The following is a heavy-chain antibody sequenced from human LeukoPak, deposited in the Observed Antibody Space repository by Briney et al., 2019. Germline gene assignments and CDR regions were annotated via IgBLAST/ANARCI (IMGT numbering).Heavy chain of an antibody. V-gene: IGHV1-18*01. D-gene: IGHD3-10*01. CDR1: GYISTDFG. CDR2: ITFHNGNT. J-gene: IGHJ4*02. Sequence: ASVKVSCKASGYISTDFGINWVRQAPGQGLEWMGRITFHNGNTIHAQKLQGRVTMTTDTSTSTAYLELRNLRSDDTAVYYCASRSGSWGYYFDYWGQGTLVTVSS. CDR3: ASRSGSWGYYFDY.